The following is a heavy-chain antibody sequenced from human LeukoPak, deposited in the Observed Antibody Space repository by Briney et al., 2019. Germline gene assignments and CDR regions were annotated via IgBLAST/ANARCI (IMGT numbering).Heavy chain of an antibody. CDR1: GFTFRRYG. J-gene: IGHJ4*02. V-gene: IGHV3-21*06. Sequence: GGSLRLSCAASGFTFRRYGMTWVRQAPGKGLEWVSSISGSGGSTFYADSVKGRFTISRDNAKNSLYLQMNSLRAEDTAVYYCARDRWGYSYGGDWGQGTLVTVSS. CDR3: ARDRWGYSYGGD. D-gene: IGHD5-18*01. CDR2: ISGSGGST.